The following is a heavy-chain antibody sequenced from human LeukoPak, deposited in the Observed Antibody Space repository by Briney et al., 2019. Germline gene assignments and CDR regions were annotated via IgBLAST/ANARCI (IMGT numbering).Heavy chain of an antibody. D-gene: IGHD6-6*01. Sequence: GASVTVSCKASGYTFTGYYMHWVRQAPGQGLEWMGWINPNSGGTNYAQKFQGRVTMTRDTSISTAYMELSRLRSDDTAVYYCARVKGSSADYYYYYYMDVWGKGTTVTVSS. V-gene: IGHV1-2*02. J-gene: IGHJ6*03. CDR3: ARVKGSSADYYYYYYMDV. CDR1: GYTFTGYY. CDR2: INPNSGGT.